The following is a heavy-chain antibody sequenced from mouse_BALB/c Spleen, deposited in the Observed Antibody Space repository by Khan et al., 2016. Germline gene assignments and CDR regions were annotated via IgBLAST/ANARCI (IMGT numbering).Heavy chain of an antibody. J-gene: IGHJ3*01. CDR1: GYTFTTYT. Sequence: QVQLQQSGAELARPGASVKMSCKASGYTFTTYTIHWVKQRPGQGLEWIGYIIPSNDYTNYNQKFKDRATLTADKSSSTAYMQLSSLTSEDSAVYYCVIEGACYRSDGWFAYWGQGTLVTVSA. D-gene: IGHD2-14*01. V-gene: IGHV1-4*01. CDR2: IIPSNDYT. CDR3: VIEGACYRSDGWFAY.